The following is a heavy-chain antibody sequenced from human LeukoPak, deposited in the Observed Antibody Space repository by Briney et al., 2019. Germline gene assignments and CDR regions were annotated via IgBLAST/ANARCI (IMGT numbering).Heavy chain of an antibody. V-gene: IGHV4-34*01. J-gene: IGHJ4*02. D-gene: IGHD2-2*01. CDR1: GGSFSGYY. CDR2: INHSGST. CDR3: ARESSTSCDY. Sequence: PSETLSLTCAVYGGSFSGYYWSWIRQPPGKGLEWIGEINHSGSTHYKPSLKSRVTISVATSKNQFSLKLSSVPAADTAVYYCARESSTSCDYWGQGTLVTVSS.